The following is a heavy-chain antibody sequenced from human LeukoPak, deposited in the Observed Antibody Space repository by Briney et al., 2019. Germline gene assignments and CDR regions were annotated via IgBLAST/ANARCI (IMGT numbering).Heavy chain of an antibody. J-gene: IGHJ4*02. CDR2: ISGSGGST. CDR3: ATSSRASSGYSSL. V-gene: IGHV3-23*01. Sequence: GGSLRLSCAASGFTFSSYAMSWVRQAPGKGLEWVSAISGSGGSTYYADSVKGRFTISRDNSKNTLYLQMNSLRAEDTAVYYCATSSRASSGYSSLWGQGTLVTVSS. D-gene: IGHD3-22*01. CDR1: GFTFSSYA.